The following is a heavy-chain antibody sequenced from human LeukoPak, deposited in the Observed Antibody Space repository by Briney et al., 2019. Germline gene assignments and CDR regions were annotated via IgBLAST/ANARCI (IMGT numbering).Heavy chain of an antibody. CDR1: GYTFTSYD. D-gene: IGHD3-10*01. Sequence: ASVTVSCKASGYTFTSYDINWVRQATGQGLEWMGWMNPNSGNTGYTQKFQGRVTMTRNTSISTAYMELSSLRSEDTAVYYCASRNVLLWFGELYGDAFDIWGQGTMVTVSS. V-gene: IGHV1-8*01. CDR3: ASRNVLLWFGELYGDAFDI. J-gene: IGHJ3*02. CDR2: MNPNSGNT.